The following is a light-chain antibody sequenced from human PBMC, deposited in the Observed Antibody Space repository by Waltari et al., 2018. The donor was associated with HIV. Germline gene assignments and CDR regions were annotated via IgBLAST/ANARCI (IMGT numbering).Light chain of an antibody. Sequence: QSVLTQPPSASGTPGKRVTISCSGSSSNIGSYYVYWYQQLPGTAPKLLIYRNNQRPSGVPDRFSGSKSGTSASLAISGLRSEDEADYYCAAWDGSHVVFGGGTKLTVL. CDR3: AAWDGSHVV. CDR2: RNN. CDR1: SSNIGSYY. J-gene: IGLJ2*01. V-gene: IGLV1-47*01.